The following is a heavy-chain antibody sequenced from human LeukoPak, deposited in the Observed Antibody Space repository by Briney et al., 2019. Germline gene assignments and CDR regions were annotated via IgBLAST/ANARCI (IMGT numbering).Heavy chain of an antibody. V-gene: IGHV4-61*02. Sequence: PSETLSLTCTVSGGSISSGSYYWGWIRQPAGKGLEWIGRIYTSGSTNYNPSLKSRVTISVDTSKNQFSLKLSSVTAADTAVYYCAREPDQYYYDSSGYISYNWFDPWGQGTLVTVSS. J-gene: IGHJ5*02. CDR3: AREPDQYYYDSSGYISYNWFDP. CDR1: GGSISSGSYY. D-gene: IGHD3-22*01. CDR2: IYTSGST.